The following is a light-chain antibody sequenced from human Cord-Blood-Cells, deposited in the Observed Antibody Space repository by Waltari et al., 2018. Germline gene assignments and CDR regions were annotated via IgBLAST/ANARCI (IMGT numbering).Light chain of an antibody. V-gene: IGLV2-11*01. J-gene: IGLJ2*01. Sequence: QSALTQPRSVSGSPGQSVTISCTGTSSDVGGYNYVSWYQQHPGKAPKPMIYDVSNRPSGVPDRFSGSKSGNTASLTISGLQAEDDADYYCCSYAGSYSHVVFGGGTKLTVL. CDR3: CSYAGSYSHVV. CDR2: DVS. CDR1: SSDVGGYNY.